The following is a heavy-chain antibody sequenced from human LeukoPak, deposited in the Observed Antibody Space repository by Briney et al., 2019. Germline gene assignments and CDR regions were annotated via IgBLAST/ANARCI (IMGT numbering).Heavy chain of an antibody. CDR2: IYYSGST. V-gene: IGHV4-39*07. CDR1: GGSISSSSYY. Sequence: SETLSLTCTVSGGSISSSSYYWGWIRQPPGKGLEWIGSIYYSGSTYYNPSLKSRVTISVDTSKNQFSLKLSSVTAADTAVYYCAREGPLGKRDKSYYMDVWGKGTTVTVSS. CDR3: AREGPLGKRDKSYYMDV. J-gene: IGHJ6*03. D-gene: IGHD2-15*01.